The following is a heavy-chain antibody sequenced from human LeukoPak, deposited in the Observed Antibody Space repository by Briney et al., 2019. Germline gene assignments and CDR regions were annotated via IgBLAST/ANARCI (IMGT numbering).Heavy chain of an antibody. CDR2: IYPGDSDT. D-gene: IGHD6-19*01. V-gene: IGHV5-51*01. CDR3: ARQSSSGHDAFDI. Sequence: GASLKISCKGSGSRFTSYWIGWVRKLPGKGLEWMGIIYPGDSDTRYSPSFQGQVTISADKSISTAYLQWSSLKASDTAMYYCARQSSSGHDAFDIWGQGTMVTVSS. CDR1: GSRFTSYW. J-gene: IGHJ3*02.